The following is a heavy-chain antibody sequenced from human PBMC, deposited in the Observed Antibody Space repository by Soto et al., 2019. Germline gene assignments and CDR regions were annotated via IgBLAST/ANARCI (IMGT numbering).Heavy chain of an antibody. V-gene: IGHV4-39*01. CDR3: ARLTGFWSGKDDY. D-gene: IGHD3-3*01. Sequence: QLQLQESGPGLVKPSETLSLTCTVSGGSISSSSYYWGWIRQPPGKGLEWIGSIYYSGSTYYNPSLKSRVTISVDTSKNQFSLKLSSVTAADTAVYYCARLTGFWSGKDDYWGQGTLVTVSS. CDR2: IYYSGST. CDR1: GGSISSSSYY. J-gene: IGHJ4*02.